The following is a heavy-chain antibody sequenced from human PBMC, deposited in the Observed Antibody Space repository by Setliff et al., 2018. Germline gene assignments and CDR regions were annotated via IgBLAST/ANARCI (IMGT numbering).Heavy chain of an antibody. CDR3: ARVRKGYSGYDFGDY. V-gene: IGHV4-38-2*02. CDR2: IFDNGNT. D-gene: IGHD5-12*01. Sequence: SETLSLTCTVSGYSISSGYYWGWIRQPPGKGLEWIGYIFDNGNTYYNPSLKSRVTISVDTSKNQFSLKLPSVTAADTAVYYCARVRKGYSGYDFGDYWGQGTLVTVSS. J-gene: IGHJ4*02. CDR1: GYSISSGYY.